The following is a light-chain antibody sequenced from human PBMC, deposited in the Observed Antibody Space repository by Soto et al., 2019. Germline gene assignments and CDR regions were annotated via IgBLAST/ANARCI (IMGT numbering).Light chain of an antibody. V-gene: IGKV3-11*01. J-gene: IGKJ2*01. CDR2: DVS. CDR1: QSVSSY. CDR3: QQRSNWPYT. Sequence: EIVLTQSPATLSLSPGERATLSCRASQSVSSYLAWYQHKPGQAPRLLIYDVSNRATGIPARFSGSGSGTDFTLTISSLEPEDFAVYYCQQRSNWPYTFGQGTKLEIK.